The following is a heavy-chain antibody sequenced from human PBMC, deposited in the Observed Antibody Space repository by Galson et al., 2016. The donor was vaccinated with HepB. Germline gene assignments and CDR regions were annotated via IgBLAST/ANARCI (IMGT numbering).Heavy chain of an antibody. CDR2: IWTDGSNK. CDR3: AKSKGGVWSYYFDY. D-gene: IGHD6-19*01. J-gene: IGHJ4*02. V-gene: IGHV3-33*06. Sequence: SLRLSCAASAFTFSNYGMHWVRQAPGKGLEWVAGIWTDGSNKYYGDSVKGRFTISRDNSKNTLYLQMNSLRAEDTAGYYCAKSKGGVWSYYFDYWGQGTLVTVSS. CDR1: AFTFSNYG.